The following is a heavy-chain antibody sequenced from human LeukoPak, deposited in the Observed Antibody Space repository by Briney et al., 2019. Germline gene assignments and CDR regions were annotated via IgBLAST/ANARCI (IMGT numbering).Heavy chain of an antibody. Sequence: SETLSPTCTVSGGSISSGSYYWSWIRQPAGKGLEWIGRIYTSGSTNYNPSLKSRVTISVDTSKNQFSLKLSSVTAADTAVYYCARVADYYDSSGYYDYWGQGTLVTVSS. J-gene: IGHJ4*02. V-gene: IGHV4-61*02. D-gene: IGHD3-22*01. CDR3: ARVADYYDSSGYYDY. CDR2: IYTSGST. CDR1: GGSISSGSYY.